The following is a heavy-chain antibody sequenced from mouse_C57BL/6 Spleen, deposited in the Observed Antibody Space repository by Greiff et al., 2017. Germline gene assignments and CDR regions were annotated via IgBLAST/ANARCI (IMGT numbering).Heavy chain of an antibody. CDR2: IYPSDSDT. CDR3: ARGVNDCYPHYYAMDY. V-gene: IGHV1-61*01. D-gene: IGHD2-3*01. CDR1: GYTFTSYW. Sequence: QVQLQQPGAELVRPGSSVKLSCKASGYTFTSYWMDWVKQRPGQGLEWIGNIYPSDSDTHYNQKFKDKATLTVDKSSSTAYMQLSSLTSEDSAVLYCARGVNDCYPHYYAMDYWGQGTSVTVSS. J-gene: IGHJ4*01.